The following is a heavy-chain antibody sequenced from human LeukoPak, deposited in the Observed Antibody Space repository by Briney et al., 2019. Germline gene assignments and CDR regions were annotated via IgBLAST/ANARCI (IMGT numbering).Heavy chain of an antibody. V-gene: IGHV1-69*13. D-gene: IGHD6-13*01. CDR1: GYTFTGYY. CDR2: IIPIFGTA. Sequence: GASVKVSCKASGYTFTGYYMHWVRQAPGQGLEWMGGIIPIFGTANYAQKFQGRVTITADESTSTAYMELSSLRSEDTAVYYCARIQVQQQLVHYYYYMDVWGKGTTVTVSS. J-gene: IGHJ6*03. CDR3: ARIQVQQQLVHYYYYMDV.